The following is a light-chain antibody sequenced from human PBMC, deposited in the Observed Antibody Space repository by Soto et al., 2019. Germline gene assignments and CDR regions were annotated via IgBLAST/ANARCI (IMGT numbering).Light chain of an antibody. V-gene: IGKV3-15*01. CDR3: QQYNNWPWT. CDR1: QSISDT. J-gene: IGKJ1*01. Sequence: EIVMTQSPATLSVYPGGRATLXXRASQSISDTLAWYQQKPGQAPRXLIYSASRGATGFPARFSGSGSGTDFTLTISSLQSEDFAVYYCQQYNNWPWTFGQGTKVDIK. CDR2: SAS.